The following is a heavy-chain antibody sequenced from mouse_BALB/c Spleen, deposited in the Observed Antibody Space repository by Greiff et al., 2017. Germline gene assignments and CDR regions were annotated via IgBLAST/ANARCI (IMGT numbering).Heavy chain of an antibody. CDR3: ARGSTSEAWFAY. CDR2: IDPENGNT. CDR1: GFNIKDYY. D-gene: IGHD1-1*01. Sequence: VQLQQSGAELVRPGALVKLSCKASGFNIKDYYMHWVKQRPEQGLEWIGWIDPENGNTIYEPKFQGKASITADTSSNTAYLQLSRLTSEDTAVYYCARGSTSEAWFAYWGQGTLVTVSA. V-gene: IGHV14-1*02. J-gene: IGHJ3*01.